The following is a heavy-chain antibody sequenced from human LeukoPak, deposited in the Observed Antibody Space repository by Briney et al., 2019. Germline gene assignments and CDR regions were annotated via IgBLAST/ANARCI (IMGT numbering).Heavy chain of an antibody. D-gene: IGHD5-18*01. Sequence: GGSLRLSCAASGLTFSDFWMHWVRQPPGKGLVWVALVKGDVRTTIYADSVKGRFTISRDNAKNTLYLQMNSLRADDSGVYYCATGHSYGYDYWGQGVLVTVSS. CDR3: ATGHSYGYDY. J-gene: IGHJ4*02. CDR1: GLTFSDFW. CDR2: VKGDVRTT. V-gene: IGHV3-74*01.